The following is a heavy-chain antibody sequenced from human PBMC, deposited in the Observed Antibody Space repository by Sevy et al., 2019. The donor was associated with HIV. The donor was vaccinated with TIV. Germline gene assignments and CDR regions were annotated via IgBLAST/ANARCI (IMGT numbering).Heavy chain of an antibody. Sequence: ESLKISCAASGFTFSKYSMSWVRQPPGKGLEWVSTLSFGCGEINYADSVKGRSTISRDNSKRAVDLQMNNLRPEDTAVYYCAREGCTKPHDYRGEGTLVTVSS. CDR2: LSFGCGEI. V-gene: IGHV3-23*01. J-gene: IGHJ1*01. D-gene: IGHD2-8*01. CDR3: AREGCTKPHDY. CDR1: GFTFSKYS.